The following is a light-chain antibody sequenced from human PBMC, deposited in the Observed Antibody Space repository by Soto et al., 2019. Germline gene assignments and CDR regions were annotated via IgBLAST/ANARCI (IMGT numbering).Light chain of an antibody. V-gene: IGKV3-20*01. Sequence: EIVLTQSPGTLSLSPGERATLSCRASQSVSSSYLAWYQQKPGQAPRLLIYGASSRATGIPDRFSGSGSGTYFTLTISRLEPEDFAVYYCQQYGSSPPFTFGPGTKVYI. CDR3: QQYGSSPPFT. CDR1: QSVSSSY. J-gene: IGKJ3*01. CDR2: GAS.